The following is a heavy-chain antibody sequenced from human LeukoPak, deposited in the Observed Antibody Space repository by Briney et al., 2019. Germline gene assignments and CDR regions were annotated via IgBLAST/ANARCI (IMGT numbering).Heavy chain of an antibody. D-gene: IGHD4-23*01. J-gene: IGHJ6*02. V-gene: IGHV3-74*01. Sequence: GGSLRLSCVASGFTFSSSWMHWVRQAPGKGLVWVSRINTDGSSTNYADSVKGRFTISRDNSKNTLYVQMNSLRAEDTAVYYCARGANGGNSGYYYYGVDVWGQGTTVTVSS. CDR2: INTDGSST. CDR3: ARGANGGNSGYYYYGVDV. CDR1: GFTFSSSW.